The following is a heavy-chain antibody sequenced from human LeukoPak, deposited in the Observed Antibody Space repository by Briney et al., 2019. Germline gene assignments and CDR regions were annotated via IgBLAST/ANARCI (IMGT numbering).Heavy chain of an antibody. J-gene: IGHJ5*02. Sequence: GASVKVSCKASGYTFTSYGISWVRQAPGQGLEWTGWISAYNGNTNYAQKLQGRVTMTTDTSTSTAYMELRSLRSDDTAVYYCARDGRWGSGSYYNVGSGSWFDPWGQGTLVTVSS. CDR2: ISAYNGNT. CDR3: ARDGRWGSGSYYNVGSGSWFDP. CDR1: GYTFTSYG. V-gene: IGHV1-18*01. D-gene: IGHD3-10*01.